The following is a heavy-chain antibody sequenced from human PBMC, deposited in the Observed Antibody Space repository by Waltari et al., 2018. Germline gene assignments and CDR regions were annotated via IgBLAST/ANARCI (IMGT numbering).Heavy chain of an antibody. CDR3: ARAHPTYYYGSGSSGGFDP. D-gene: IGHD3-10*01. Sequence: QVQLVQSGAEVKKPGSSVKVSCKASGGTFSSYAISWVRQAPGQGLEWMGRINPNSGGTNYAQKFQGRVTMTRDTSISTAYMELSRLRSDDTAVYYCARAHPTYYYGSGSSGGFDPWGQGTLVTVSS. J-gene: IGHJ5*02. CDR2: INPNSGGT. V-gene: IGHV1-2*02. CDR1: GGTFSSYA.